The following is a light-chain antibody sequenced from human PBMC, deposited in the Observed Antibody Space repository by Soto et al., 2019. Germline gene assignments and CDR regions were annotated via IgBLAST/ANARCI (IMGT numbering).Light chain of an antibody. CDR3: LQDFKYPRT. CDR2: GAS. V-gene: IGKV1-6*01. J-gene: IGKJ3*01. Sequence: AIQMTQSPSSLSGAVGGRVTITCRASQGIKNDLNWYQQKPGKAPQLLIYGASTLQRGVQSRFSGSGSGIDFTLTISSLQPEDFATYYCLQDFKYPRTFGPGTRVDL. CDR1: QGIKND.